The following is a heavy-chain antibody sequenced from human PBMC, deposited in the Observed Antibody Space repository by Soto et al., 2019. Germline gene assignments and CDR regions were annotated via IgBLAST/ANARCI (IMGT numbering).Heavy chain of an antibody. Sequence: GGSLRLSCAASGFTFSNAWMSWVRQAPGKGLEWVGRIKIKTDGWTTDYAAPVKGKFTITRDDSKNTLYMQMNSLKSEDTAVYYCTTYVTYLSSRFDAWGQGTLVTVSS. CDR1: GFTFSNAW. CDR2: IKIKTDGWTT. J-gene: IGHJ5*02. V-gene: IGHV3-15*01. CDR3: TTYVTYLSSRFDA. D-gene: IGHD3-16*02.